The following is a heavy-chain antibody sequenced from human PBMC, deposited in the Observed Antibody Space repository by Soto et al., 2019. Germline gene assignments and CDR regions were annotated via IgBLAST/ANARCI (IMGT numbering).Heavy chain of an antibody. V-gene: IGHV1-69*13. Sequence: SVKVSCKASGGTFSSYAISWVRQAPGQGLEWMGGIIPIFGTANYAQKFQGRVTITADESTSTAYMELSSLRSEDTAVYYCARARGYSYGSVSSWFNPWGQGTLVTVSS. CDR2: IIPIFGTA. CDR3: ARARGYSYGSVSSWFNP. D-gene: IGHD5-18*01. J-gene: IGHJ5*02. CDR1: GGTFSSYA.